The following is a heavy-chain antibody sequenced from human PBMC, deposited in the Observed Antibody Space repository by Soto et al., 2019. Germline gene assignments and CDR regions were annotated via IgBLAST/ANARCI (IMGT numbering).Heavy chain of an antibody. V-gene: IGHV1-24*01. CDR2: FDPEDGET. CDR1: GYTLTELS. D-gene: IGHD3-3*01. Sequence: GASVKVSCKVSGYTLTELSMHWVRQAPGKGLEWMGGFDPEDGETIYAQKFQGRVTMTEDTSTDTAYMELSSLRSEDTAVYYCATGYYDFWSGYYTWHYYYYMDVWGKGTTVTVSS. CDR3: ATGYYDFWSGYYTWHYYYYMDV. J-gene: IGHJ6*03.